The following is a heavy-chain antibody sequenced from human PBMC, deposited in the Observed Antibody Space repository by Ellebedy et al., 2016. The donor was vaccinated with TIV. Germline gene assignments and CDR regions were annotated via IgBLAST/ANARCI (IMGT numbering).Heavy chain of an antibody. CDR1: GFNFSNYW. Sequence: GESLKISCAASGFNFSNYWMTWVRQAPGKGLEWVAKIRQEGDEIYYVESVKGRFTISRDNAKNSLFLQMNSLRVEDTAVYYCARRASYGDYAVQVNPWFDPWGQGTLVTVSS. V-gene: IGHV3-7*01. D-gene: IGHD4-17*01. CDR3: ARRASYGDYAVQVNPWFDP. J-gene: IGHJ5*02. CDR2: IRQEGDEI.